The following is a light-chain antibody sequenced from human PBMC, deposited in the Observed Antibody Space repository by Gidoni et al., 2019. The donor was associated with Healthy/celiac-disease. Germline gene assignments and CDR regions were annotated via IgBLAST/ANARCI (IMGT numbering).Light chain of an antibody. V-gene: IGKV1-8*01. CDR2: AAS. CDR3: QQYYSYLTIT. Sequence: AIRITQSPSSFSASTGDRVTITCRASQGISSYLAWYQQKPGKAPKLLIYAASTLQSGVPSRFSGSGSGTDFTLTISCLQSEDFATYYCQQYYSYLTITFGQGTRLEIK. J-gene: IGKJ5*01. CDR1: QGISSY.